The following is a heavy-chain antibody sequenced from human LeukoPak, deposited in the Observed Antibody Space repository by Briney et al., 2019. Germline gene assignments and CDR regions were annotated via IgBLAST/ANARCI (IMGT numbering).Heavy chain of an antibody. V-gene: IGHV3-21*01. CDR2: ISSSSSYI. J-gene: IGHJ3*02. CDR1: GFTFSSYS. Sequence: GGSLRLSCAASGFTFSSYSMNWVRQAPGKGLEWVSSISSSSSYIYYADSVKGQFTISRDNAKNSLYLQMNSLRAEDTAVYYCAREDILTGYQNDAFDIWGQGTMVTVSS. CDR3: AREDILTGYQNDAFDI. D-gene: IGHD3-9*01.